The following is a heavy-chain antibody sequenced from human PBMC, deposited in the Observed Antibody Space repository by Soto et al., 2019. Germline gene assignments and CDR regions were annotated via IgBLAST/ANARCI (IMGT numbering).Heavy chain of an antibody. CDR2: ISAYNGNT. CDR3: ARGMANYDFWSGYYWDY. Sequence: GXSVKVSCKASGYTFTSYGISWVRQAPVQGLEWMGWISAYNGNTNYAQKLQGRVTMTTDTSTSTAYMELRSLRSDDTAVYYCARGMANYDFWSGYYWDYWGQGTLVTVSS. D-gene: IGHD3-3*01. V-gene: IGHV1-18*04. CDR1: GYTFTSYG. J-gene: IGHJ4*02.